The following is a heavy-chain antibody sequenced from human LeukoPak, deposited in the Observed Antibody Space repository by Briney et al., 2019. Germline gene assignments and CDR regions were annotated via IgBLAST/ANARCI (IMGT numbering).Heavy chain of an antibody. CDR2: IYGSGNT. J-gene: IGHJ4*02. Sequence: SETLSLTCTVSGASISSYFWSWVRQPPGKGLEWIGHIYGSGNTNYNPSLKSRVTISVDRSKNQFSLKLSSVTAADTAVYYCARVSIAVAGGIDYWGQGTLVTVSS. V-gene: IGHV4-59*12. CDR3: ARVSIAVAGGIDY. D-gene: IGHD6-19*01. CDR1: GASISSYF.